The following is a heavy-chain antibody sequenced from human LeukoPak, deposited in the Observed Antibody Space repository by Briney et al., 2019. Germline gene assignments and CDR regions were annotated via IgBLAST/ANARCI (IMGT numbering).Heavy chain of an antibody. V-gene: IGHV3-23*01. CDR1: GFTFSSYA. D-gene: IGHD6-19*01. J-gene: IGHJ4*02. CDR2: ISGSGGST. Sequence: GGSLRLSCAASGFTFSSYAMSWVRQAPGKGLQWVSAISGSGGSTYYADSVKGRFTISRDNSKNTLYLQMNSLRAEDTAVYYCAKDSSGLNHFDYWGQGTLVTVSS. CDR3: AKDSSGLNHFDY.